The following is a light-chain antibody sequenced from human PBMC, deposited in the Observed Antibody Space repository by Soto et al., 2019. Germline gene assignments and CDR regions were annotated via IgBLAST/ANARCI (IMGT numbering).Light chain of an antibody. V-gene: IGLV1-47*01. Sequence: QSVLTQPPSASGNPGQRLTISCSGSTSNILRNYVYWYRQLPGTAPRLRISMNDQRPSGVPDRFSGSKSCTSASLAISGLRSEDEAVYYCSSWDDRSATLVFGGGTKVTVL. CDR2: MND. CDR3: SSWDDRSATLV. CDR1: TSNILRNY. J-gene: IGLJ2*01.